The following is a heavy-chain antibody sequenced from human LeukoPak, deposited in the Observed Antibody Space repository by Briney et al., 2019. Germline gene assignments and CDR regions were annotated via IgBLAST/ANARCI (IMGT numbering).Heavy chain of an antibody. CDR2: ISYDGSNK. Sequence: GGSLRLSCAASGFTLSSYGMHWVRQAPGKGLEWVAVISYDGSNKYYADSVKGRFTISRDNSKNTLYLQMNSLRAEDTAVYYCAKLRGEDYYDSSAHDYWGQGTLVTVSS. D-gene: IGHD3-22*01. J-gene: IGHJ4*02. V-gene: IGHV3-30*18. CDR1: GFTLSSYG. CDR3: AKLRGEDYYDSSAHDY.